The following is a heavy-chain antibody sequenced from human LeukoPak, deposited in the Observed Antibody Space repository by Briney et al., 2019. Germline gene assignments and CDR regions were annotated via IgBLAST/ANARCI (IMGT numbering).Heavy chain of an antibody. V-gene: IGHV3-64*01. CDR3: ARVRSLNGDYFDS. Sequence: GGSLRLSCAASGFTFSSYAMHWVRQAPGKGLEYVSAISSNGGSTYYANSVKGRFTISRDNSKNTLYLQMGSLRAEDMAVYYCARVRSLNGDYFDSWGQGTLVTVSS. CDR1: GFTFSSYA. J-gene: IGHJ4*01. CDR2: ISSNGGST. D-gene: IGHD1-26*01.